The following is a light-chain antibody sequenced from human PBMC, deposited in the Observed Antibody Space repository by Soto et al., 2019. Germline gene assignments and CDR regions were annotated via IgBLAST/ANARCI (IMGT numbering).Light chain of an antibody. J-gene: IGLJ1*01. CDR3: SSYTTSSSLDV. CDR1: TTDVGDYDY. V-gene: IGLV2-14*03. CDR2: DVS. Sequence: QSALTQPASVSGSPGQSITISCTGTTTDVGDYDYVSWYQHHPGKAPKLIIYDVSYRPSGVSLRFSGSKSGNTASLTISGLQAEDEADYYCSSYTTSSSLDVFGTGTKLTVL.